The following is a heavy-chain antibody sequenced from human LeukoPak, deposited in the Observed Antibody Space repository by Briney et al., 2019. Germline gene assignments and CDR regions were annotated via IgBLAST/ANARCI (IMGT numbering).Heavy chain of an antibody. CDR1: GDTFRSYA. J-gene: IGHJ3*02. D-gene: IGHD3-9*01. Sequence: SVQVSCKASGDTFRSYAIRWVRQAPGQGLEWMGRINPALGIPNYTQKSQGRVTITGNDSQRTAYMELSNLRSEDTDFYYCARDSSPPFRYLDWWNFLTLDIRGERIMVTVSS. CDR3: ARDSSPPFRYLDWWNFLTLDI. V-gene: IGHV1-69*04. CDR2: INPALGIP.